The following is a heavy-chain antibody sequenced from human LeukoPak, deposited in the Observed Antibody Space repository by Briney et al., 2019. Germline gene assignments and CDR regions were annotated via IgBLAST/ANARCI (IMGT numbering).Heavy chain of an antibody. J-gene: IGHJ3*02. CDR3: AREEYCNSTTCYKAFDI. V-gene: IGHV1-18*01. CDR1: GYTFTSYG. CDR2: ISAYNGNT. Sequence: ASVKVSCKASGYTFTSYGISWVRQAPGQGLEWMGWISAYNGNTYFAQNPQGRVTMTTDTSTSTAYMELRSLRSDDTAVYYCAREEYCNSTTCYKAFDIWGQGTMVTVSS. D-gene: IGHD2/OR15-2a*01.